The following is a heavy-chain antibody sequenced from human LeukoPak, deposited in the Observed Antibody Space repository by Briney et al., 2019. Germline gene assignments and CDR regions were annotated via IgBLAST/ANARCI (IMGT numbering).Heavy chain of an antibody. V-gene: IGHV4-34*01. Sequence: SETLSLTCAVYGGSFSGYCWSWIRQPPGKGLEWIGEINHSGSTNYNPSLKSRVTISVDTSKNQFSLKLNSVTAADTAVYYCARVDTEVGGTYREFDYWGQGTLVTVSS. CDR3: ARVDTEVGGTYREFDY. J-gene: IGHJ4*02. CDR1: GGSFSGYC. D-gene: IGHD1-26*01. CDR2: INHSGST.